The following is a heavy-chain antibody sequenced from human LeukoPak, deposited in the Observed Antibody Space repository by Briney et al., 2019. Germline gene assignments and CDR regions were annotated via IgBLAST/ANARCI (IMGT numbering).Heavy chain of an antibody. J-gene: IGHJ4*02. CDR1: GYTLTELS. CDR3: ARGGYYYGSGSYYRGGPSYYFDY. V-gene: IGHV1-24*01. CDR2: FDPEDGET. D-gene: IGHD3-10*01. Sequence: ASVKVSCKVSGYTLTELSMHWVRQAPGKGLEWMGGFDPEDGETIYAQKFQGRVTMTEDTSTDTAYMELSRLRSDDTAVYYCARGGYYYGSGSYYRGGPSYYFDYWGQGTLVTVSS.